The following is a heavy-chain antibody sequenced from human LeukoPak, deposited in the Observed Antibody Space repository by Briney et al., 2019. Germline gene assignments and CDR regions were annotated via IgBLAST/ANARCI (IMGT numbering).Heavy chain of an antibody. D-gene: IGHD3-10*02. CDR2: ISSSGSTI. CDR3: AELGITMIGGV. CDR1: GFTFSSYE. V-gene: IGHV3-48*03. J-gene: IGHJ6*04. Sequence: GGSLRFSCAASGFTFSSYEMNWVRQAPGKGLEWVSNISSSGSTIHYADSVKGRFTISRDNAKNSLYLQMNSLRAEDTAVYYCAELGITMIGGVWGKGTTVTISS.